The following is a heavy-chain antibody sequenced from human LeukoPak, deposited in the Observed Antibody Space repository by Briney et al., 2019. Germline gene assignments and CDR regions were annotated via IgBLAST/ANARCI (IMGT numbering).Heavy chain of an antibody. Sequence: TLSLTCTVSGGSISSGSYYWSWIRRPAGKGLEWIGRISTSGSTNYNPSLKSRVTISVDTSKNQFSLKLSSVTAADTAVYYCARAWAGSGSYLNWGQGTLVTVSS. J-gene: IGHJ4*02. CDR1: GGSISSGSYY. D-gene: IGHD3-10*01. V-gene: IGHV4-61*02. CDR2: ISTSGST. CDR3: ARAWAGSGSYLN.